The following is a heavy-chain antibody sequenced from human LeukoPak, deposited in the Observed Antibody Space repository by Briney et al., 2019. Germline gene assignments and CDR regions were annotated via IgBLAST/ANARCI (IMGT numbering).Heavy chain of an antibody. CDR3: ARGEDIVVVPADAAFDP. CDR1: GGSFSGYY. V-gene: IGHV4-34*01. D-gene: IGHD2-2*01. Sequence: PSETLSLTCAVYGGSFSGYYWSWIRQPPGKGLEWIGEINHSGSTNYNPSLKSRVTISVDTSKNQFSLKLSSVTAADTAVYYCARGEDIVVVPADAAFDPRGQGTLVTVSS. J-gene: IGHJ5*02. CDR2: INHSGST.